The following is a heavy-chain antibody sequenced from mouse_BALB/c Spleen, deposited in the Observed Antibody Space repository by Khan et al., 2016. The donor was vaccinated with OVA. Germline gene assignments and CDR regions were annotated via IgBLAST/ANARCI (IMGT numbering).Heavy chain of an antibody. V-gene: IGHV5-6*01. J-gene: IGHJ4*01. Sequence: EVQRVESGGDLVKPGGSLKLSCAASGFTFSSYGMSWVRQTPDKRLEWVAAISSGGSYTYYPDSLKGRFTISRANAKNTLYLQMSSLKSEDTAMYYWARQPGYYEGSAMDYWGQGTSVTVSS. D-gene: IGHD2-3*01. CDR3: ARQPGYYEGSAMDY. CDR2: ISSGGSYT. CDR1: GFTFSSYG.